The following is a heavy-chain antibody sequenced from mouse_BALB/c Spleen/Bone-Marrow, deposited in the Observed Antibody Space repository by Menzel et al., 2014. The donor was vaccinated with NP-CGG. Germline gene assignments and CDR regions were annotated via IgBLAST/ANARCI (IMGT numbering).Heavy chain of an antibody. J-gene: IGHJ3*01. CDR1: GYTFTSYW. CDR3: ARERGNDYDRFAY. V-gene: IGHV1-87*01. CDR2: IYPGDGDT. Sequence: QVQLQQSGAELARPGASVKLSCKASGYTFTSYWMQWVKQRPGQGLEWIGAIYPGDGDTRYTQKFKGKATLTADKSSSTAYMQLSSLASEDSAVYYCARERGNDYDRFAYWGQGTLVTVSA. D-gene: IGHD2-4*01.